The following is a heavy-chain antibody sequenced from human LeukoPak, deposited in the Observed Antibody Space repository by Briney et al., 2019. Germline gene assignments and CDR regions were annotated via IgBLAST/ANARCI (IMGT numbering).Heavy chain of an antibody. D-gene: IGHD3-16*02. Sequence: GASVKVSCKASGGTFSSYAISWVRQAPGQGLEWMGRIIPIFGTANYAQKFQGRVTITTDESTSTAYMELSSLRSEDTAVYYCATYIWGSYRYTRFDYWGHGTLVTVSS. CDR1: GGTFSSYA. J-gene: IGHJ4*01. CDR3: ATYIWGSYRYTRFDY. V-gene: IGHV1-69*05. CDR2: IIPIFGTA.